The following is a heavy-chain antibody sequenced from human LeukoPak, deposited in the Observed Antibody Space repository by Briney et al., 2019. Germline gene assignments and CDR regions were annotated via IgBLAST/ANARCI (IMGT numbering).Heavy chain of an antibody. CDR2: ISDHGRSI. V-gene: IGHV3-23*01. D-gene: IGHD6-6*01. CDR1: GFTFSSYW. CDR3: AKGASSSSFDY. J-gene: IGHJ4*02. Sequence: GGSLRLSCAASGFTFSSYWMSWVRQAPGRGLEWVSSISDHGRSIYYADSVKGRFTVSRDNSKNTLYLQINSLRVEDTAVYYCAKGASSSSFDYWGQGTLVTVS.